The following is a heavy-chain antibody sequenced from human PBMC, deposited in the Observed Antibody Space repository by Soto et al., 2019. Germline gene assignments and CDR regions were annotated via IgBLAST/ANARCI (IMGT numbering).Heavy chain of an antibody. CDR3: ARGVKYGAYSRWFDP. V-gene: IGHV6-1*01. Sequence: SQTLSLTCAISGDSVSTNSATWDWIRQSPSRGLEWLGRTYYRSKWYNDYAVSVKGRITINPDTSNNQLSLQLNSVTPDDTAVYFCARGVKYGAYSRWFDPWGQGTLVTVSS. D-gene: IGHD4-17*01. CDR1: GDSVSTNSAT. J-gene: IGHJ5*02. CDR2: TYYRSKWYN.